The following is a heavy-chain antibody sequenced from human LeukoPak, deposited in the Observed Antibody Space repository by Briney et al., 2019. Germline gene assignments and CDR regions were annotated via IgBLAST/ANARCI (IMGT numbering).Heavy chain of an antibody. Sequence: ASVKVFCKASGYTFTSYDINWVRQATGQGLEWMGWMNPNSGNTGYAQKFQGRVTMTRNTSISTAYMELSSLRSEDTAVYYCAILPPYYYDSSGYYSHIDYWGQGTLVTVSS. J-gene: IGHJ4*02. CDR3: AILPPYYYDSSGYYSHIDY. V-gene: IGHV1-8*01. D-gene: IGHD3-22*01. CDR2: MNPNSGNT. CDR1: GYTFTSYD.